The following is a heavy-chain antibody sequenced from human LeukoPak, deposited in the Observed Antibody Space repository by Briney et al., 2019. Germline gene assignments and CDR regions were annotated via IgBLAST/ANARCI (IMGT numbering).Heavy chain of an antibody. D-gene: IGHD6-13*01. CDR2: ISSSGSTI. Sequence: GGSLRLSCAASGFTFSSYEMNWVRQAPGKGLEWVSSISSSGSTIYYADSVKGRFTMSRDNAKNSLYLQRNSLRAEDTAVYYCAREPDSSSWYVSYYGMDVWGKGATVTVSS. V-gene: IGHV3-48*03. CDR1: GFTFSSYE. J-gene: IGHJ6*04. CDR3: AREPDSSSWYVSYYGMDV.